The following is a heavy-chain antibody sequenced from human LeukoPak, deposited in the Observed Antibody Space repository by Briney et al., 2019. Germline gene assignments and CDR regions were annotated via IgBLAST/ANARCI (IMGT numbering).Heavy chain of an antibody. V-gene: IGHV1-2*02. Sequence: ASVKVSCKASGYTFSDYYIHWVRQAPGQGLEWMGCIDPDSGGTIYAQRFQDRVTMTRDTSISTAYMELSRLRSDDAAIYYCAREYYDSSGRKHAFNLWGQGTMVTVSS. CDR3: AREYYDSSGRKHAFNL. D-gene: IGHD3-22*01. J-gene: IGHJ3*01. CDR1: GYTFSDYY. CDR2: IDPDSGGT.